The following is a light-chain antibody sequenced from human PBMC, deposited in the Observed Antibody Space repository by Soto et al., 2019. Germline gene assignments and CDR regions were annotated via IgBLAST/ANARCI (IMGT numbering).Light chain of an antibody. V-gene: IGKV3-20*01. CDR2: GAS. Sequence: EMVMTQSPATLYVSPGESATLSCRASQSVSSNLAWYQQKPGQAPRLLIYGASSRATGIPNRFSGSGSGTDFTLTISRLEPEDFAVYYCQQYGNSPQTFGQGTKVDIK. J-gene: IGKJ1*01. CDR3: QQYGNSPQT. CDR1: QSVSSN.